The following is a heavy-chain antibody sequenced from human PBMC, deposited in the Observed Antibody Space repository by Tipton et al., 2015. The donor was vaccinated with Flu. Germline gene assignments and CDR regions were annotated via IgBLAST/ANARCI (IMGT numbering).Heavy chain of an antibody. J-gene: IGHJ6*02. Sequence: TLSLTCTVSGGSISSFYWSWVRQPPGKGLEWIGYIFYSGSTNYNPSLKSRVTISVDTSKNQFSLKLTSVTAADTAVYYCARVVCSGGTCYSGDRYGMDVWGQGTTVTASS. D-gene: IGHD2-15*01. CDR3: ARVVCSGGTCYSGDRYGMDV. CDR1: GGSISSFY. V-gene: IGHV4-59*01. CDR2: IFYSGST.